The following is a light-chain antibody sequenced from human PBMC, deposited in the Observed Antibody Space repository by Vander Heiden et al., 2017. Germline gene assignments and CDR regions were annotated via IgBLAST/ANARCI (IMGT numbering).Light chain of an antibody. Sequence: VTTGSPDSPHVPPGERATINCKSSQNSLYSSNNKNYLAWFQQKAGQPPKVLIYGASTRESGVPDRFSGSGSGTDFTLTISSLQAEDVAVYYCHQYNSRPMTFGQGTRVEIK. J-gene: IGKJ1*01. CDR2: GAS. V-gene: IGKV4-1*01. CDR3: HQYNSRPMT. CDR1: QNSLYSSNNKNY.